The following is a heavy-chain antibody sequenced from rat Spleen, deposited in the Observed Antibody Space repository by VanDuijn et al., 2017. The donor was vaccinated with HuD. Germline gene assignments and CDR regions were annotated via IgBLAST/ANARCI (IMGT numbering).Heavy chain of an antibody. CDR1: GFTFSHYG. Sequence: EVKLVESGGGLVQPGNSLTLSCVASGFTFSHYGMHWIRQAPKKGLEWIAMIYYDSNKMYYADTVKGRFTISRDNSKNTLYLEMNSLRSEDTAMYYCAAWRYYNPDYWGQGIMVTVSS. D-gene: IGHD1-12*02. CDR3: AAWRYYNPDY. CDR2: IYYDSNKM. J-gene: IGHJ2*01. V-gene: IGHV5-54*01.